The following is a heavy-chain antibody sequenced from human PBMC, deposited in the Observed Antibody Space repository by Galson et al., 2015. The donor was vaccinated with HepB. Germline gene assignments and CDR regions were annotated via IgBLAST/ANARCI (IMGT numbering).Heavy chain of an antibody. J-gene: IGHJ5*02. Sequence: SVTVSCKASGSTFTSYGISWVRQAPGQGLEWMGWISAYNGNTNYAQKLQGRVTMTTDTSTSTAYMELRSLRSDDTAVYYCARGSSSWGGENWFDPWGQGTLVTVSS. CDR1: GSTFTSYG. V-gene: IGHV1-18*04. CDR3: ARGSSSWGGENWFDP. D-gene: IGHD6-13*01. CDR2: ISAYNGNT.